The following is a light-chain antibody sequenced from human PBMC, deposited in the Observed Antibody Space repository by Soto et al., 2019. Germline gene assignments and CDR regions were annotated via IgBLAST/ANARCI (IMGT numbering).Light chain of an antibody. CDR3: QQYGSSSWT. CDR1: QSVSSN. J-gene: IGKJ1*01. CDR2: GAS. Sequence: EIVMTQSQATLSGSPGERATPSCGASQSVSSNLAWYQQKPGQAPRLLIYGASTRATGIPARFSGSGSGTEFTLTISSLQSEDFAVYYCQQYGSSSWTFGQGTKVDIK. V-gene: IGKV3-15*01.